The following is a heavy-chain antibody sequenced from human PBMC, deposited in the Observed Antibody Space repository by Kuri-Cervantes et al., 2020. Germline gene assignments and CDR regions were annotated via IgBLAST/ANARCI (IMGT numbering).Heavy chain of an antibody. CDR2: IIPIFGTA. V-gene: IGHV1-69*13. D-gene: IGHD3-22*01. Sequence: SVKVSCKASGGTFSSYAISWVRQAPGQGLEWMGGIIPIFGTANYAQKFQGRVTITADESTSTAYMELSSLRSEDTAVYYCASYWGILGSGSADAFDIWGQGIMVTVSS. CDR3: ASYWGILGSGSADAFDI. CDR1: GGTFSSYA. J-gene: IGHJ3*02.